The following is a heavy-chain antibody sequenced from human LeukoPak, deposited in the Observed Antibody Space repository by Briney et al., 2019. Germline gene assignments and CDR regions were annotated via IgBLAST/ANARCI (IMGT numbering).Heavy chain of an antibody. Sequence: GGSLRLSCAASGFTFSSYAMHWVRQAPGKGLEYVSAISSNGGSTYYANSVKGRFTISRDNSKNTLYLQMGSLRAEDMAVYYCARAGLAVAGPQDYWGQGTLVTVSS. CDR2: ISSNGGST. CDR1: GFTFSSYA. CDR3: ARAGLAVAGPQDY. D-gene: IGHD6-19*01. V-gene: IGHV3-64*01. J-gene: IGHJ4*02.